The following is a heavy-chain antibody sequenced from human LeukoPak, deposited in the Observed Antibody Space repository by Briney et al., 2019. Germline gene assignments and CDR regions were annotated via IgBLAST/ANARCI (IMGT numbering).Heavy chain of an antibody. CDR1: GYTFTSYG. V-gene: IGHV1-18*01. Sequence: ASVKVSCKASGYTFTSYGISWVRQAPGQGLEWMGWISAYNGNTNYAQKFQGRVTITADKSTSTAYMELSSLRSEDTAVYYCARELMVRGVVDYWGQGTLVTVSS. CDR3: ARELMVRGVVDY. CDR2: ISAYNGNT. D-gene: IGHD3-10*01. J-gene: IGHJ4*02.